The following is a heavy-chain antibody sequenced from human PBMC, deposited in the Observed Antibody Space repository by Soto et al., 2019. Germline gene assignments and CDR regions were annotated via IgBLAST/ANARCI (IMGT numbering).Heavy chain of an antibody. CDR3: ARKGHPRDAFDI. V-gene: IGHV3-23*01. J-gene: IGHJ3*02. Sequence: EVQLLESGGGLVQPGGSLRLSCAASGFTFSSYAMSWVRQTPGKGLEWVSGVLGGGGSTFYADSVKGRFTISRDNSMNTLYVQISSLRVDDTAIDYCARKGHPRDAFDIWGQGTMVTVSS. CDR1: GFTFSSYA. CDR2: VLGGGGST.